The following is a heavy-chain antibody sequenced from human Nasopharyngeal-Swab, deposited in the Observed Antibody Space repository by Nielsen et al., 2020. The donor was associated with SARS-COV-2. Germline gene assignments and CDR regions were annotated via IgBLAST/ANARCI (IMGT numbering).Heavy chain of an antibody. V-gene: IGHV3-30*18. CDR3: AKATYYYDSSPLY. J-gene: IGHJ4*02. CDR1: GFIFSNYG. CDR2: ISYDGINK. Sequence: GGSLRLSCAASGFIFSNYGMHWVRQAPGKGLEWVAVISYDGINKYDADSVKGRFTISRDNSKNTLYLQMNSLRAEDTAVYYCAKATYYYDSSPLYWGQGTLVTVSS. D-gene: IGHD3-22*01.